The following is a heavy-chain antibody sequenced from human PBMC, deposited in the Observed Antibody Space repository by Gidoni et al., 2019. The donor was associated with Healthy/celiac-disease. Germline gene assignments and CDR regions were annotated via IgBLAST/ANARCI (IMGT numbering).Heavy chain of an antibody. CDR2: IYYSGST. J-gene: IGHJ5*02. V-gene: IGHV4-39*07. Sequence: QLQLQESGPGLVKPSETLSLTCTVSGGSISSSSYYWGWIRQPPGKGLEWIGSIYYSGSTYYNPSLKSRVTISVDTSKNQFSLKLSSVTAADTAVYYCARVRGVVVPAAMEPTRFDPWGQGTLVTVSS. CDR3: ARVRGVVVPAAMEPTRFDP. D-gene: IGHD2-2*01. CDR1: GGSISSSSYY.